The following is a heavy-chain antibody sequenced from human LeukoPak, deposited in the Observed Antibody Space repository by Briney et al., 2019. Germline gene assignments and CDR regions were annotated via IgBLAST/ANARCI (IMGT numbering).Heavy chain of an antibody. CDR3: AREGCSGGSCFISGMDV. D-gene: IGHD2-15*01. J-gene: IGHJ6*02. Sequence: ASVKVSCKASGGTFSSYAISWVRQAPGQGLEWMGGIIPIFGIANYAQKFQGRVTITADESTSTAYMELSSLRSEDTAVYYCAREGCSGGSCFISGMDVWGQGTTVTVSS. CDR1: GGTFSSYA. V-gene: IGHV1-69*13. CDR2: IIPIFGIA.